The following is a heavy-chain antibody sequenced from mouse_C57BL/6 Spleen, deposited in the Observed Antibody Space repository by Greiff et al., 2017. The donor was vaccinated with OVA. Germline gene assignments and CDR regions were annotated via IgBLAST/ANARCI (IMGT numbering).Heavy chain of an antibody. CDR3: ARDVYAMDY. J-gene: IGHJ4*01. CDR1: GYAFSSSW. V-gene: IGHV1-82*01. CDR2: IYPGDGDT. Sequence: VQLQESGPELVKPGASVKISCKASGYAFSSSWMNWVKQRPGKGLEWIGRIYPGDGDTNYNGKFKGKATLTADKSSSTAYMQLSSLTSEDSAVYFCARDVYAMDYWGQGTSVTVSS.